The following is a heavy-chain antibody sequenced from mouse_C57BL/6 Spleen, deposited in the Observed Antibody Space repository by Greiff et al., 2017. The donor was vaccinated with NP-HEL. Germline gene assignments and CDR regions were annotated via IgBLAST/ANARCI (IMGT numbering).Heavy chain of an antibody. CDR3: ASTVVATDYAMDD. CDR2: IDPSDSET. V-gene: IGHV1-52*01. J-gene: IGHJ4*01. Sequence: QVQLQQPGAELVRPGSSVKLSCKASGYTFTSYWMHWVKQRPIQGLEWIGNIDPSDSETHYNQKFKDKATLTVDKSSSTAYMQLSSLTSEDSAVYCCASTVVATDYAMDDWGQGTSVTVSS. CDR1: GYTFTSYW. D-gene: IGHD1-1*01.